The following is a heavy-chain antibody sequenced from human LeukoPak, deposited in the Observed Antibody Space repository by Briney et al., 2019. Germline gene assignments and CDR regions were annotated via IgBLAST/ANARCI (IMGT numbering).Heavy chain of an antibody. CDR3: ARAREEYYDFSAFDY. V-gene: IGHV3-21*01. CDR1: GFTFSSYS. Sequence: GGSLRLSCAASGFTFSSYSMTWVRQAPGKGLEWVSSISSSSSYIYYADSVKGRFTISRDNAKNSLYLQMNSLRAEDTAVYYCARAREEYYDFSAFDYWGQGTLVTVSS. CDR2: ISSSSSYI. J-gene: IGHJ4*02. D-gene: IGHD3-3*01.